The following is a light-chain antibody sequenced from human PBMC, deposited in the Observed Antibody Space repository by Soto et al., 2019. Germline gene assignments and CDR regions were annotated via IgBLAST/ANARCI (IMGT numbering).Light chain of an antibody. V-gene: IGKV1-5*03. J-gene: IGKJ2*01. CDR1: QSISSW. CDR3: QQYSSHPYP. CDR2: KAS. Sequence: DIQMTQSPSTLSASVGDRVTITCRASQSISSWLAWYQKKPGKAPKLLIYKASSLESGAPSRFSGSGSGTELTLTSSSLQPDDFATDYCQQYSSHPYPCGQATNLEIK.